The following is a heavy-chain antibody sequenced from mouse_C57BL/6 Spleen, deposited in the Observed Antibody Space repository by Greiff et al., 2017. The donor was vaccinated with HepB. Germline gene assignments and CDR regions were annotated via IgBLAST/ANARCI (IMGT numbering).Heavy chain of an antibody. CDR2: IRNKANGYTT. Sequence: EVMLVESGGGLVQPGGSLSLSCAASGFTFTDYYMSWVRQTPGKALEWLGFIRNKANGYTTEYSASVKGRFTISRDNSQSILYLQMNALRAEDSATYYCASPNYGGAMDYWGQGTSVTVSS. V-gene: IGHV7-3*01. D-gene: IGHD1-1*01. CDR3: ASPNYGGAMDY. J-gene: IGHJ4*01. CDR1: GFTFTDYY.